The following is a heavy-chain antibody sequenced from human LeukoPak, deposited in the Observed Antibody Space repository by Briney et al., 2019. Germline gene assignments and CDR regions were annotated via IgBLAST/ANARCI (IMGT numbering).Heavy chain of an antibody. CDR2: IKQDGSEK. V-gene: IGHV3-7*01. D-gene: IGHD6-13*01. CDR1: GFTFSSYW. Sequence: GGSLRLSCAASGFTFSSYWMSWVRQAPGKGLERVANIKQDGSEKYYVDSVKGRFTISRDNAKNSLYLQMNSLRAEDTAVYYCARDFIAAAGTGSEYWGQGTLVTVSS. CDR3: ARDFIAAAGTGSEY. J-gene: IGHJ4*02.